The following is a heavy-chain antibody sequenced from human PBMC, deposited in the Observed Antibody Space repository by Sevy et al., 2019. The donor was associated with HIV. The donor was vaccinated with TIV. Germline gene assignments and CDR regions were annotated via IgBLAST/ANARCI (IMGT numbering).Heavy chain of an antibody. Sequence: GGSLRLSCAASGFTFSGSAMHWVRQASGKGLEWVGRIRSNANSYATAYAASVKGRFTISRDDSKNTAYLQMNSLKTEDTAVYYCTRQRDSSGYYDSEGAFDIWGQGTMVTVSS. CDR2: IRSNANSYAT. D-gene: IGHD3-22*01. CDR1: GFTFSGSA. V-gene: IGHV3-73*01. CDR3: TRQRDSSGYYDSEGAFDI. J-gene: IGHJ3*02.